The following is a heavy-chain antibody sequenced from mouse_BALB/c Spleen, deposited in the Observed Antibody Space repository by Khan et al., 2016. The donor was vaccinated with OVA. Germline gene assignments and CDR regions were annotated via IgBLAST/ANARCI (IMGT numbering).Heavy chain of an antibody. CDR2: IYPGTDNS. Sequence: QVQLKQSGAELVRPGASVKLSCKTSGYIFTSYWIHWVKQRSGQGLVWIARIYPGTDNSYYNEKFKGKATLTADKSSSTAYMQLSSLKSEDSAVFLAAVKEALDYFDHWGQGTTLTVSS. D-gene: IGHD1-3*01. CDR1: GYIFTSYW. CDR3: AVKEALDYFDH. J-gene: IGHJ2*01. V-gene: IGHV1-76*01.